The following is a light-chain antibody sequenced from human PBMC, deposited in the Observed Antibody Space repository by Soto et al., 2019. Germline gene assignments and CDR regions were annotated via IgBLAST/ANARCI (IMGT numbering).Light chain of an antibody. CDR1: QNVLYSSNNKNY. V-gene: IGKV4-1*01. Sequence: DIVMTQSPDSLAVSLGETATINCKSSQNVLYSSNNKNYLAWYQQKPGQPPKLLIYWASTRESGVPDRFSGSGSGTDFTLTIRSLQAEDVAVYYCQQYYSSPLTFGGGTMVEIK. CDR2: WAS. J-gene: IGKJ4*01. CDR3: QQYYSSPLT.